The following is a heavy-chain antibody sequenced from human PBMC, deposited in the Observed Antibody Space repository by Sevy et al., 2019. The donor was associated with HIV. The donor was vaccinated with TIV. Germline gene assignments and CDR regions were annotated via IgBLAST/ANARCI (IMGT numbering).Heavy chain of an antibody. CDR3: ARAQGYFDWLPDDAFDI. J-gene: IGHJ3*02. Sequence: GSLRLSCAASGFTFSSYWMHWVRQAPGKGLVWVSRINSDGSSTSYADSVKGRFTISRDNAKNTLYLQMNSLRAEDTAVYYCARAQGYFDWLPDDAFDIWGQGTMVTVSS. CDR1: GFTFSSYW. D-gene: IGHD3-9*01. CDR2: INSDGSST. V-gene: IGHV3-74*01.